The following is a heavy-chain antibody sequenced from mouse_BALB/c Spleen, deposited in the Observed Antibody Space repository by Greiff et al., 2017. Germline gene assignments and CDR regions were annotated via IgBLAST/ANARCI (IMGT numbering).Heavy chain of an antibody. Sequence: EVKLMESGPGLVKPSQSLSLTCSVTGYSITSGYYWNWIRQFPGNKLEWMGYISYDGSNNYNPSLKNRISITRDTSKNQFFLKLNSVTTEDTATYYCARVRDGYYGGWYFDVWGAGTTVTVAS. V-gene: IGHV3-6*02. J-gene: IGHJ1*01. D-gene: IGHD2-3*01. CDR3: ARVRDGYYGGWYFDV. CDR2: ISYDGSN. CDR1: GYSITSGYY.